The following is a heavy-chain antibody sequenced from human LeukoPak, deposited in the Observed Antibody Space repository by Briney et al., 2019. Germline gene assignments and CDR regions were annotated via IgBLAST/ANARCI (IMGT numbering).Heavy chain of an antibody. CDR3: ARDQYDTWSRRGNFDS. D-gene: IGHD3-3*01. V-gene: IGHV3-33*01. CDR1: GFTFSSYG. Sequence: GGSLRLSCAASGFTFSSYGMHWVRQAPGKGLEWVAVIWYDGSNKYYADSVKGRFTISRDNTKNSLYLQMNSLRVEDTAVFYCARDQYDTWSRRGNFDSWGQGTLVIVSS. CDR2: IWYDGSNK. J-gene: IGHJ4*02.